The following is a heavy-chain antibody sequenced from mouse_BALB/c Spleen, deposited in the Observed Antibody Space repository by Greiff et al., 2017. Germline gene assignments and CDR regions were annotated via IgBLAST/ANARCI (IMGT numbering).Heavy chain of an antibody. CDR2: IRNKANGYTT. Sequence: EGKLVESGGGLVQPGGSLRLSCATSGFTFTDYYMSWVRQPPGKALEWLGFIRNKANGYTTEYSASVKGRFTISRDNSQSILYLQMNTLRAEDSATYYCARGGYSWFAYWGQGTLVTVSA. CDR3: ARGGYSWFAY. CDR1: GFTFTDYY. V-gene: IGHV7-3*02. J-gene: IGHJ3*01. D-gene: IGHD2-3*01.